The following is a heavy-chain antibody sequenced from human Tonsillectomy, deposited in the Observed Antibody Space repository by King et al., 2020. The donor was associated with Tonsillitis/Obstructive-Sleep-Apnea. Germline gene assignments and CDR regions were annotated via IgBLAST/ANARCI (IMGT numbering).Heavy chain of an antibody. J-gene: IGHJ3*02. CDR1: GYSFTSYW. D-gene: IGHD2-2*01. V-gene: IGHV5-51*01. CDR3: ARRGLGYCSSTSCSRVAARDLGFDI. CDR2: IYPGDSDT. Sequence: VQLVQSGAEVKKPGESLKISCKGSGYSFTSYWIGWVRQMPGKGLEWMGIIYPGDSDTRYSPSFQGQVTISADKSISTAYLQWSSLKASETAMYYCARRGLGYCSSTSCSRVAARDLGFDIWGQGTMVTVSS.